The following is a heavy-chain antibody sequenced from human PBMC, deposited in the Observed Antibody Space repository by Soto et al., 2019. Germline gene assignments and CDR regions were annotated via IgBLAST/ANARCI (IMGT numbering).Heavy chain of an antibody. D-gene: IGHD6-19*01. CDR3: ARGRGSGWFDYYYYGMDA. CDR2: INHSGST. V-gene: IGHV4-34*01. Sequence: PSETLSLTCAVYGGSFSGYYWSWIRQPPGKGLEWIGEINHSGSTNYNPSLKSRVTISVDTSKNQFSLKLSSVTAADTAVYYCARGRGSGWFDYYYYGMDAWGQGTTVTVSS. J-gene: IGHJ6*02. CDR1: GGSFSGYY.